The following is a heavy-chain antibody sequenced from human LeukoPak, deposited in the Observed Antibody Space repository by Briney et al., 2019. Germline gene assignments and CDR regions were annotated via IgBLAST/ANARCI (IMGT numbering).Heavy chain of an antibody. CDR1: GGSITNYY. V-gene: IGHV4-4*07. CDR3: AGGLLRTSGAFYYTMDV. J-gene: IGHJ6*02. Sequence: SETLSLTCIVSGGSITNYYWSWIRQPAGQRLEWIGRIYTSGSTNYNPPLTRRVFMSVDTSKNLFSLRLSSVTAADTAVYYCAGGLLRTSGAFYYTMDVWGQGTAVTVSS. D-gene: IGHD1-1*01. CDR2: IYTSGST.